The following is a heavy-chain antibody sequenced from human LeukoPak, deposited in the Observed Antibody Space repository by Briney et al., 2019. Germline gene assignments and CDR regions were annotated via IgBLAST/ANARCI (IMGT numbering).Heavy chain of an antibody. J-gene: IGHJ6*02. CDR3: AREMYSSGRYYYYGMDV. CDR2: TIPIFGTA. CDR1: GGTFSSYA. V-gene: IGHV1-69*01. Sequence: SVKVSCKASGGTFSSYAISWVRQAPGQGLEWMGGTIPIFGTANYAQKFQGRVTITADESTSTAYMELSSLRSEDTAVYYCAREMYSSGRYYYYGMDVWGQGTTVTVSS. D-gene: IGHD6-19*01.